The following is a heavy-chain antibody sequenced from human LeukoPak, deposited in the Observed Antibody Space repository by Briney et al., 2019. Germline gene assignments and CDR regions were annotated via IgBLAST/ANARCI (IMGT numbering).Heavy chain of an antibody. D-gene: IGHD3-10*01. CDR1: GYTFTSYG. CDR3: ARDPKRRAMVRGVISSVPFDY. Sequence: ASVKVSCKASGYTFTSYGISWVRQAPGQGLEWMGWISAYNGNTNYAQKLQGRVTMTTDTSTSTACMELRSLRSDDTAVYYCARDPKRRAMVRGVISSVPFDYWGQGTLVTVSS. V-gene: IGHV1-18*01. CDR2: ISAYNGNT. J-gene: IGHJ4*02.